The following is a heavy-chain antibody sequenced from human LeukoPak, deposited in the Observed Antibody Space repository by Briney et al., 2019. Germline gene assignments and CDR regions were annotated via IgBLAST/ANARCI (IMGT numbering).Heavy chain of an antibody. V-gene: IGHV3-48*03. J-gene: IGHJ4*02. Sequence: GGSLRLSCAASGFTFSSYEMNWVRQAPGKGLEWVSHSSSSGSTIYYAGSVKGRFTIARDNAKNSVYLQMNSLRAEDTAVYYCARGSLHSAYGFNYWGQGTLVTVSS. CDR1: GFTFSSYE. D-gene: IGHD5-12*01. CDR2: SSSSGSTI. CDR3: ARGSLHSAYGFNY.